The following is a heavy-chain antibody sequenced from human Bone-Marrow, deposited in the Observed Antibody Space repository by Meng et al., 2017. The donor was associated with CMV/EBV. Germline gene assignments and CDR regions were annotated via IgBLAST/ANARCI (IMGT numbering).Heavy chain of an antibody. Sequence: GESLKISCAASGFTFSSYWMHWVRQAPGKGLEWVAVISYDGSNKYYADSVKGRFTISRDNSKNTLYLQMNSLRAEDTAVYYCARDRIDILTGLDYWGQGTLVTVSS. CDR1: GFTFSSYW. D-gene: IGHD3-9*01. V-gene: IGHV3-30-3*01. J-gene: IGHJ4*02. CDR2: ISYDGSNK. CDR3: ARDRIDILTGLDY.